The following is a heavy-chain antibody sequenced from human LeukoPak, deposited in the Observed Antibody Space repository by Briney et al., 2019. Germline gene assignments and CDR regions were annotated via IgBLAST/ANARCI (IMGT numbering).Heavy chain of an antibody. CDR3: ARGGGGYTTYYFDY. Sequence: PGGSLRLSCAASEFTFSSYNMNWVRQAPGKGLEWVSYISSSGSTIYYADSVKGRFTISRDNAKNSLYLQMNSLRAEDTAVYYCARGGGGYTTYYFDYWGQGTLVTVSS. CDR1: EFTFSSYN. J-gene: IGHJ4*02. V-gene: IGHV3-48*04. CDR2: ISSSGSTI. D-gene: IGHD3-16*01.